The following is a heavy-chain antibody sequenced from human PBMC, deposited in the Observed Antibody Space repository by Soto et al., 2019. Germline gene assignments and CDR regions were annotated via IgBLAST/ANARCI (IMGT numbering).Heavy chain of an antibody. CDR3: ARDSYYDSSGYYMPRFDY. CDR1: GGTFSSXA. V-gene: IGHV1-69*13. D-gene: IGHD3-22*01. Sequence: SVKVSCKASGGTFSSXAISWVRQAPGQGLEWVGGIIPIFGTANYAQKFQGRVTITADESTSTAYMELSSLRSEDTAVYYCARDSYYDSSGYYMPRFDYWGQGTLVTVSS. J-gene: IGHJ4*02. CDR2: IIPIFGTA.